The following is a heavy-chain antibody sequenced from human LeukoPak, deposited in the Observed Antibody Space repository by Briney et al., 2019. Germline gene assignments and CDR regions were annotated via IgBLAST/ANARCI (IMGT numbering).Heavy chain of an antibody. V-gene: IGHV3-23*01. D-gene: IGHD2-2*01. CDR1: GFTFSSYA. CDR3: AKVNPYCSSTSCYPSY. J-gene: IGHJ4*02. CDR2: ISGSGGST. Sequence: GGSLRLSCAASGFTFSSYAMSWVRQAPGKGLEWVSAISGSGGSTYYADSVKGRFTISRDNSKNTLYLQMNSLRAEDTAVYYCAKVNPYCSSTSCYPSYWGQGTLVTVSS.